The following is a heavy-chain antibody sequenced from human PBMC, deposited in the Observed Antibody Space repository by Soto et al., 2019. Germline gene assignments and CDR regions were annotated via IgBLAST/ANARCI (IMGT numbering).Heavy chain of an antibody. V-gene: IGHV4-30-4*01. CDR3: ARGAYSDSSSYFDY. J-gene: IGHJ4*02. CDR2: IDYSGTT. Sequence: QVQLQESGPGLVKPSQTLSLTCTVSGDSISSGDHYWSWIRQPPGKGLEWIGYIDYSGTTYSRPSLQSRVTISVYTSTNQFSLKLNSVTAADTAVYYCARGAYSDSSSYFDYWGQGTLVTVSS. D-gene: IGHD6-6*01. CDR1: GDSISSGDHY.